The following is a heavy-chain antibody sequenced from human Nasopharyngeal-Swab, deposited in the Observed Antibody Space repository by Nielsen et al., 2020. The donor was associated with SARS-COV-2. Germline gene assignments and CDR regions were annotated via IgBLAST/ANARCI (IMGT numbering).Heavy chain of an antibody. D-gene: IGHD3-22*01. Sequence: WIRQSPGKGLDWVSVFYSGGSSTYYADSVKGRFTISRDNSKNTLYLQMNSLRAEDTAVYYCAKDLTYYYDSSGYNREGYYYYGMDVWGQGTTVTVSS. J-gene: IGHJ6*02. V-gene: IGHV3-23*03. CDR2: FYSGGSST. CDR3: AKDLTYYYDSSGYNREGYYYYGMDV.